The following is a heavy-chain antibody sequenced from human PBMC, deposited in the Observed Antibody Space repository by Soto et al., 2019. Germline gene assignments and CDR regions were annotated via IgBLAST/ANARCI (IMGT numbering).Heavy chain of an antibody. CDR1: GYSFTSYW. CDR3: ARSMAPKYSRYYYGMDV. CDR2: IYPGDSDT. J-gene: IGHJ6*02. V-gene: IGHV5-51*01. Sequence: PGESLKISCKGSGYSFTSYWIGWVRQMPGKGLEWMGIIYPGDSDTRYSPSFQGQVTISADKSISTAYLQWSSLKASDTAMYYCARSMAPKYSRYYYGMDVWGQGTTVTVSS. D-gene: IGHD6-6*01.